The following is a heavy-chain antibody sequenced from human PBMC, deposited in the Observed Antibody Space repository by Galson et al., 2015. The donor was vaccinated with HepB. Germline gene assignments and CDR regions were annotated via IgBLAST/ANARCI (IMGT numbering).Heavy chain of an antibody. Sequence: TLSLTCAVYGGSFSGYYWSWIRQPPGKGLEWIGEINHSGSTNYNPSLKSRVTISVDTSKNQFSLKLSSVTAADTAVYYCARGKISSWYYFDYWGQGTLVTVSS. CDR2: INHSGST. V-gene: IGHV4-34*01. CDR1: GGSFSGYY. CDR3: ARGKISSWYYFDY. J-gene: IGHJ4*02. D-gene: IGHD6-13*01.